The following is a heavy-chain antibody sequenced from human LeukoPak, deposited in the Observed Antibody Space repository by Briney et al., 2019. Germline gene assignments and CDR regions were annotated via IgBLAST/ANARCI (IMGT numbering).Heavy chain of an antibody. CDR1: GGSISSYY. D-gene: IGHD2-21*02. V-gene: IGHV4-59*08. CDR3: ARHGSDAYCGGDCYTFDY. Sequence: SETVSLTCTVSGGSISSYYWSWIRQPPGKGLEWIGYIYYSGSTNYNPSLKSRVTISVDTSKNQFSLKLSSVTAADTAVYYCARHGSDAYCGGDCYTFDYWGQGTLVTVSS. J-gene: IGHJ4*02. CDR2: IYYSGST.